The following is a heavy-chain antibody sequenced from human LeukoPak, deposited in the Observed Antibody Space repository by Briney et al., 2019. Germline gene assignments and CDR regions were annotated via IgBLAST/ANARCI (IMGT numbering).Heavy chain of an antibody. Sequence: GESLRISCKGSGDSFTSYWISWVRQMPGKGLEWMGRIDPSDSYTNYSPSFQGHVTISADKSISTAYLQWSSLKASDTAMYYCARHNEQQLAEFDYWGQGTLVTVSS. D-gene: IGHD6-13*01. CDR2: IDPSDSYT. CDR1: GDSFTSYW. J-gene: IGHJ4*02. V-gene: IGHV5-10-1*01. CDR3: ARHNEQQLAEFDY.